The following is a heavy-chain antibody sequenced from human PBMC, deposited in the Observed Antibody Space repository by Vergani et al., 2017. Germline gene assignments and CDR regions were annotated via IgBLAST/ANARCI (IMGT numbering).Heavy chain of an antibody. J-gene: IGHJ4*02. CDR3: ATDLSLRY. CDR1: GGTFSSYA. Sequence: QVQLVQSGAEVKKPGASVKVSCKASGGTFSSYAISWVRQAPGKGLEWMGGFDPEDGETIYAQKFQGRVTMTEDTSTDTAYMELSSLRSEDTAVYYCATDLSLRYWGQGTLVTVSS. V-gene: IGHV1-24*01. CDR2: FDPEDGET.